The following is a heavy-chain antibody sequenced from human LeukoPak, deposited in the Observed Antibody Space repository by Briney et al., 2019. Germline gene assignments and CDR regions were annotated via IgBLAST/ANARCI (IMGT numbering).Heavy chain of an antibody. J-gene: IGHJ4*02. CDR1: GFTFSTYS. Sequence: PGGSLRLSCAASGFTFSTYSMNWVRQAPGKGLEWVSSISGSSIYKYYADSVKGRFTISRDNAKNSLYLQMNSLRAEDTAVYYCARDPPYYDSSGYYYDYWGQGTLVTVSS. D-gene: IGHD3-22*01. CDR2: ISGSSIYK. V-gene: IGHV3-21*01. CDR3: ARDPPYYDSSGYYYDY.